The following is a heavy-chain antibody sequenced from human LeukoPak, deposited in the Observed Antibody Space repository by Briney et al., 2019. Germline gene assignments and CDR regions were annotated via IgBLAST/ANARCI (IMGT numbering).Heavy chain of an antibody. V-gene: IGHV3-30*02. CDR2: IRYDGSNK. J-gene: IGHJ6*03. Sequence: GGSLRLSCAASGFTFSSCGFHWVRQAPGKGLEWVAFIRYDGSNKYYADSVKGRFTIPRDNPKNTLYLQMNSLRAEDTAVYYCAKVPKLPSISMIRGVRVPYYMDVWGKGTTVTISS. CDR3: AKVPKLPSISMIRGVRVPYYMDV. CDR1: GFTFSSCG. D-gene: IGHD3-10*01.